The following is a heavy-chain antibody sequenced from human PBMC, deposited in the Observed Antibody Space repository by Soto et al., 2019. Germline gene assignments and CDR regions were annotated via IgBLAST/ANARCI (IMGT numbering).Heavy chain of an antibody. D-gene: IGHD6-19*01. J-gene: IGHJ3*02. CDR3: ARRVDSSGWYDAFDI. CDR2: IYPGDSDT. V-gene: IGHV5-51*01. Sequence: GESLKISCKASGYSFTTYWIGWVRQMPGKGLEWMGIIYPGDSDTRYSPSFQGQVTISADKSISTAYLQWSSLKASDTAMYYCARRVDSSGWYDAFDIWGQGTMVTGSS. CDR1: GYSFTTYW.